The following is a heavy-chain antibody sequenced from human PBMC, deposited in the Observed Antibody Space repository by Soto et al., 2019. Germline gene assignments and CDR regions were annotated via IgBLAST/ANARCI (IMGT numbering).Heavy chain of an antibody. CDR3: ASLVAAPSSFSSHYYGMDV. CDR2: ISSSSSDI. CDR1: GFTFRSYT. V-gene: IGHV3-21*01. J-gene: IGHJ6*02. D-gene: IGHD6-6*01. Sequence: PGGSLRLSCAASGFTFRSYTMDWVRQAPGKGLEWVSSISSSSSDIYYADSVKGRFTVSRDNAKNSLYLQMNSLRAEDTAVYYCASLVAAPSSFSSHYYGMDVWGQGTTVTVSS.